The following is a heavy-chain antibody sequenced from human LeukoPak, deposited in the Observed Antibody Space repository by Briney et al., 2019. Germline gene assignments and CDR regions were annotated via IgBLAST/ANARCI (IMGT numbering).Heavy chain of an antibody. Sequence: SETLSLTCTVSGGSISSSSYYWGWIRQPPGKGLEWIGSIYYSGSTYYNPSLKSRATISVDTSKNEFSLKLSSATAADTAVYYCARDEGDDCSSTSCYHAFDIWGQGTMVTVSS. CDR1: GGSISSSSYY. D-gene: IGHD2-2*01. V-gene: IGHV4-39*07. J-gene: IGHJ3*02. CDR2: IYYSGST. CDR3: ARDEGDDCSSTSCYHAFDI.